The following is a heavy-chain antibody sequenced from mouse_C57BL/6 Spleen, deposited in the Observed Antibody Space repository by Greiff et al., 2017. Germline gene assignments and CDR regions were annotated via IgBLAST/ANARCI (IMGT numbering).Heavy chain of an antibody. Sequence: QVQLKESGPELVKPGASVKISCKASGYAFSSSWMNWVKQRPGKGLEWIGRIYPGDGDTNYNGKFKGKATLTADKSSSTAYMQLSSLTSEDSAVYFCAIHYYGSSWGAYWGQGTLVTVSA. CDR1: GYAFSSSW. J-gene: IGHJ3*01. D-gene: IGHD1-1*01. CDR3: AIHYYGSSWGAY. V-gene: IGHV1-82*01. CDR2: IYPGDGDT.